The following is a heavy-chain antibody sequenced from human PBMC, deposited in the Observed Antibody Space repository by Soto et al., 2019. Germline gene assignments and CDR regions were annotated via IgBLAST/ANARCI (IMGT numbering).Heavy chain of an antibody. CDR3: ARGVRFLDRTYYWYFDL. D-gene: IGHD3-3*01. Sequence: QVQLVQSGAEVKKPGSSVKVSCKASGGTFSSYTISWVRQAPGQGLEWMGRIISILGIANYAQKFQGRVTITADKSTSTAYMELSSLRSEDTAVYYCARGVRFLDRTYYWYFDLWGRGTLVTVSS. V-gene: IGHV1-69*02. CDR2: IISILGIA. J-gene: IGHJ2*01. CDR1: GGTFSSYT.